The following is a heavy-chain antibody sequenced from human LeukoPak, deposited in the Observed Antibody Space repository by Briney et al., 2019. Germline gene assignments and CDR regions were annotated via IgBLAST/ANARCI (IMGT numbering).Heavy chain of an antibody. J-gene: IGHJ4*02. CDR1: GGSISSSSYY. V-gene: IGHV4-39*01. Sequence: SETLSLTCTVSGGSISSSSYYWGWIRQPPGKGLEWIGSIYYSGSTYYNPSLKSRVTISVDTSKNQFSLKLSSVTAADTAAYYCARQMGYFDILTPPVYWGQGTLVTVSS. CDR3: ARQMGYFDILTPPVY. D-gene: IGHD3-9*01. CDR2: IYYSGST.